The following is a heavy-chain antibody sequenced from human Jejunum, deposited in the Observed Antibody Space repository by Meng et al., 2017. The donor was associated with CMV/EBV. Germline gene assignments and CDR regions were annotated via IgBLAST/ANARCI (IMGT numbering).Heavy chain of an antibody. Sequence: EVLLLESGGGVVQPGGSLRLSCVASGFTFRSYWIHWVRQAPGKAPMWVSYIDGDGSSTTYAESVKGRFTISRDHAKNTVYLQMNSLRAEDTAVYYCTRGRWLSDDYWGQGTLVTVSS. V-gene: IGHV3-74*03. CDR1: GFTFRSYW. D-gene: IGHD6-19*01. CDR2: IDGDGSST. CDR3: TRGRWLSDDY. J-gene: IGHJ4*02.